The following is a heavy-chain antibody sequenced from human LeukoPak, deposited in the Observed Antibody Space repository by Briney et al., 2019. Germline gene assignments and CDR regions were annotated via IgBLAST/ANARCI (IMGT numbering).Heavy chain of an antibody. Sequence: SVKVSCKASGGTFSSYAISWVRQAPGQGLEWVGRMIPILGIATYAQKFQGRVTITADKSTSTAYMELSSLRSEDTAVYYCARATMVRGVIIDYWGQGTLVTVSS. J-gene: IGHJ4*02. CDR1: GGTFSSYA. CDR2: MIPILGIA. D-gene: IGHD3-10*01. CDR3: ARATMVRGVIIDY. V-gene: IGHV1-69*04.